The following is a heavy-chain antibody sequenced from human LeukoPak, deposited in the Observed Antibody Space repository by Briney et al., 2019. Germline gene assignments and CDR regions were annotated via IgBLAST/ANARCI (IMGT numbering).Heavy chain of an antibody. J-gene: IGHJ4*02. Sequence: PGGSLRLSCAASGFTFSSYSMNWVRQAPGKGLEWVSSISSSSSYIHYADSVKGRFTISRDNAKNSLYLQMNSLRAEDTAVYYCARVGYSGWNLEYWGQGTLVTVSS. CDR3: ARVGYSGWNLEY. CDR1: GFTFSSYS. CDR2: ISSSSSYI. D-gene: IGHD5-12*01. V-gene: IGHV3-21*01.